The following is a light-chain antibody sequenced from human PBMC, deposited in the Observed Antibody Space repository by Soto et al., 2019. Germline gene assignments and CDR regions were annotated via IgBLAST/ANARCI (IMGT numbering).Light chain of an antibody. CDR3: QQYHSYPVT. Sequence: DIQMTQSPSSLSASVGDTVTITCRASQDISNFLAWFQQKPGKALESLIFSASSLQGGVPSKFNGSGSGTDFTLTISNLQPEDLATYYCQQYHSYPVTFGGGTKVEIK. CDR2: SAS. V-gene: IGKV1-16*02. CDR1: QDISNF. J-gene: IGKJ4*01.